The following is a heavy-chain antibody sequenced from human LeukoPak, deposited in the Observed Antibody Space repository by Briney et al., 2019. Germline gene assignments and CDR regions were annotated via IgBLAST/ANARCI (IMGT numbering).Heavy chain of an antibody. V-gene: IGHV1-2*02. CDR1: GYTFTGYY. J-gene: IGHJ4*02. D-gene: IGHD5-12*01. CDR3: ARAVLVASYLLDS. CDR2: INPNSSAT. Sequence: EASVKVSCKASGYTFTGYYLHWVRQAPGQVLEWMGWINPNSSATNYAQRFRGRVTMTRDTSISTAYMELNRLTSDDTAVYYCARAVLVASYLLDSWGQGSLAIVSS.